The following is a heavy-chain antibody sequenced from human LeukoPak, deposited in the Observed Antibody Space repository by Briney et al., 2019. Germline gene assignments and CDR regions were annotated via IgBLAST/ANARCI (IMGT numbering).Heavy chain of an antibody. V-gene: IGHV3-30*03. CDR1: GFTFSNYG. Sequence: GGSLRLSCAASGFTFSNYGMHWVRQAPGKGLEWVAVISYDGSNKYYADSVKGRFTISRDNSKNTLYLQMNSLSAGDTAVYYCAREVVVPAAIWFDPWGQGTLVTVSS. J-gene: IGHJ5*02. CDR3: AREVVVPAAIWFDP. CDR2: ISYDGSNK. D-gene: IGHD2-2*01.